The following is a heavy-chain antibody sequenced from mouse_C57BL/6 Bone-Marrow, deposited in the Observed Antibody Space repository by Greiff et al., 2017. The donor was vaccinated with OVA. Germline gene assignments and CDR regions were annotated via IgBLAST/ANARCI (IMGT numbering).Heavy chain of an antibody. V-gene: IGHV14-2*01. CDR3: ARHDYSPYAMDY. CDR2: IDPEDGAT. J-gene: IGHJ4*01. CDR1: GFNIKDYY. D-gene: IGHD2-4*01. Sequence: VQLQQSGAELVTPGASVKLSCTASGFNIKDYYMHWVKQRPEQGLEWIGRIDPEDGATKYAPKFQGKATITADTSSNTAYQQLSSLTSEDTAVYCCARHDYSPYAMDYWGQGTSVTVSS.